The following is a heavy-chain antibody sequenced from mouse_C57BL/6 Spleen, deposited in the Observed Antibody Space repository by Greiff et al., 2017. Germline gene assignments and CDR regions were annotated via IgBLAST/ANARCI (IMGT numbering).Heavy chain of an antibody. V-gene: IGHV5-16*01. Sequence: DVMLVESEGGLVQPGSSMTLSCTASGFTFSDYYIAWVRQVPGKGLEWVANINCDGSSTYYLASLKSRFIISRDNAKNILYLQMSSLKSEDTATYYCAREDGSSYGDMDDWGQGTSVTVSS. D-gene: IGHD1-1*01. CDR1: GFTFSDYY. J-gene: IGHJ4*01. CDR2: INCDGSST. CDR3: AREDGSSYGDMDD.